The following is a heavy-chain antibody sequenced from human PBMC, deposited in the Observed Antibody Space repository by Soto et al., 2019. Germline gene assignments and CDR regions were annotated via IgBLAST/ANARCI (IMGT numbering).Heavy chain of an antibody. Sequence: ASVKVSCKASGYTFTNYDISWVRQAPGQGLEWMGWISAYNGNTNYAQKLQGRVTMTTDTSTSTAYMELRSLRSDDTAVYYCARERPDGARLDPWGQGTLVTVSS. J-gene: IGHJ5*02. CDR3: ARERPDGARLDP. D-gene: IGHD6-6*01. V-gene: IGHV1-18*01. CDR1: GYTFTNYD. CDR2: ISAYNGNT.